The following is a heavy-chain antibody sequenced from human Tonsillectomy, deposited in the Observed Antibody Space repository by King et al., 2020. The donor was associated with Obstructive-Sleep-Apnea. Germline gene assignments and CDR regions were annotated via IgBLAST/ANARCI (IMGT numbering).Heavy chain of an antibody. CDR3: ARDQALSLYYYGSGSYSHYYGMDV. CDR1: GFTFSSYD. D-gene: IGHD3-10*01. CDR2: IGTAGDT. Sequence: VQLVESGGGLVQPGGSLRLSCAASGFTFSSYDMHCVRQATGKGLEWVSAIGTAGDTYYPGSVKGRFTISRENAKNSLYLQMNSLRAGDTAVYYCARDQALSLYYYGSGSYSHYYGMDVWGQGTTVTVSS. V-gene: IGHV3-13*01. J-gene: IGHJ6*02.